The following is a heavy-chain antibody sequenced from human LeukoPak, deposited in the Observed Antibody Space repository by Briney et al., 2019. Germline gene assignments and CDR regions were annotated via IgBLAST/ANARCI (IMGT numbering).Heavy chain of an antibody. V-gene: IGHV3-30*18. CDR3: AKGHAFDI. CDR2: ISYDGSNK. Sequence: GGSLRLSCAASGFTFSSYGMHWVRQAPGKGLEWVAVISYDGSNKYYADSVKGRFTISRDNSKNTLYLQMNSLRAEDTAVYYCAKGHAFDIWGQGTMVTVFS. J-gene: IGHJ3*02. CDR1: GFTFSSYG.